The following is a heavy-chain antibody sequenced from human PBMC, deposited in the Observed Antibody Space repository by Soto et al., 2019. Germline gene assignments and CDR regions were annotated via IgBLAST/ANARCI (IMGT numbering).Heavy chain of an antibody. CDR1: GDTFNFYT. CDR2: IIPMVGMS. J-gene: IGHJ4*02. CDR3: ATSYGSGSRPFDN. D-gene: IGHD3-10*01. Sequence: QVQLVQSGAEVKKPGSSVRVSCKASGDTFNFYTIHWVRQAPGQGLEWLGRIIPMVGMSNYAQRFQGRVMMIADKSTSTVYMQLSSLRSEDTALYYCATSYGSGSRPFDNWGQGTLVSVSS. V-gene: IGHV1-69*02.